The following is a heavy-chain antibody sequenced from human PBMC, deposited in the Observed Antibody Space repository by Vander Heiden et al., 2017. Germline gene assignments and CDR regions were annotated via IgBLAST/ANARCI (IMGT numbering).Heavy chain of an antibody. CDR1: GVTSSTYS. CDR3: AGGGSVDY. CDR2: IKNGKSYV. V-gene: IGHV3-21*01. Sequence: EVQLVESGGGRVKPGGPRSLPGAVSGVTSSTYSVNGVSQAPGKRLGRVSSIKNGKSYVNYADEETGRFTISRDNAKNSLYLQMNSLGAEDTAVYSCAGGGSVDYWGQGTLVTVSS. D-gene: IGHD3-10*01. J-gene: IGHJ4*02.